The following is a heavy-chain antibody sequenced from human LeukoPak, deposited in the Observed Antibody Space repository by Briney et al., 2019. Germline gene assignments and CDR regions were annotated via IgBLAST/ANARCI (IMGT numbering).Heavy chain of an antibody. CDR1: GYTFDDYA. Sequence: GWSLRLSCAASGYTFDDYAMYWVQQAPGKGLEWVSGISWNSGSIGYADSVKGRFTISRDNAKNSLYLQMNSLRAEDMALYYCAKDGGSYSLFAFDIWGQGTMVTVSS. J-gene: IGHJ3*02. CDR2: ISWNSGSI. V-gene: IGHV3-9*03. D-gene: IGHD2-15*01. CDR3: AKDGGSYSLFAFDI.